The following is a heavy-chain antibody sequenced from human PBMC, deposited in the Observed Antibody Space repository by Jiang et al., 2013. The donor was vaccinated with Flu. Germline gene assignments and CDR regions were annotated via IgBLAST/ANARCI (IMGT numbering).Heavy chain of an antibody. J-gene: IGHJ4*02. CDR3: ARDFGARYCSGGSCPSGY. V-gene: IGHV1-18*01. CDR2: ISAYNGNT. D-gene: IGHD2-15*01. Sequence: EWMGWISAYNGNTNYAQKLQGRVTMTTDTSTSTAYMELRSLRSDDTAVYYCARDFGARYCSGGSCPSGYWGQGTLVTVSS.